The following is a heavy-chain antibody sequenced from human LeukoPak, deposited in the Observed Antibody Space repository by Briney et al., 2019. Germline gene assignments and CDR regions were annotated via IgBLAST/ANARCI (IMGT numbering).Heavy chain of an antibody. Sequence: GRSLRLSCAASGFTFSSYGMHWVRQAPGKGLEWVAVISYDGSNKYYADSVKGRFTISRDNSKNTLYLQMNGLRAEDTAVYYCARVTYDILTGYYITAYYYYMDVWGKGTTVTISS. J-gene: IGHJ6*03. CDR3: ARVTYDILTGYYITAYYYYMDV. V-gene: IGHV3-30*03. CDR2: ISYDGSNK. CDR1: GFTFSSYG. D-gene: IGHD3-9*01.